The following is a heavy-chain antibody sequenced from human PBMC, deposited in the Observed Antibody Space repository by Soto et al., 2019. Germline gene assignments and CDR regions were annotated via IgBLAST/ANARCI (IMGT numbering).Heavy chain of an antibody. CDR3: AKGTSPYYVYYHLDV. CDR1: GCIFSSYA. D-gene: IGHD2-2*01. CDR2: VSGGGGST. V-gene: IGHV3-23*01. Sequence: GGSLRLSCAAAGCIFSSYAMSWVRQAPGKGLEWVSAVSGGGGSTYHADSVKGRFTISRDNSKNTLYLQMNSLRAEDMAVYYCAKGTSPYYVYYHLDVWGTGTTVTVSS. J-gene: IGHJ6*03.